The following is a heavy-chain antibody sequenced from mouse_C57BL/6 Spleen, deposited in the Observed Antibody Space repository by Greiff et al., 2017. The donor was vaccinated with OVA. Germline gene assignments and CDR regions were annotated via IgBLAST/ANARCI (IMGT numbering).Heavy chain of an antibody. CDR2: ISSGSSTI. V-gene: IGHV5-17*01. CDR1: GFTFSDYG. D-gene: IGHD1-1*01. CDR3: AGGDYDFDY. Sequence: DVQLQESGGGLVKPGGSLKLSCAASGFTFSDYGMHWVRQAPEKGLEWVAYISSGSSTIYYADTVKGRFTISRDNAKNTLFLQMTSLRSEDTAMYYCAGGDYDFDYWGQGTTLTVSS. J-gene: IGHJ2*01.